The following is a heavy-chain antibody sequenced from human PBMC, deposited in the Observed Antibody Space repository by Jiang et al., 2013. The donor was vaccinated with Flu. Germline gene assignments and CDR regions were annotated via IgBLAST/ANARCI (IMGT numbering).Heavy chain of an antibody. D-gene: IGHD1-1*01. CDR2: ITSAGSYI. V-gene: IGHV3-21*01. CDR1: GFTFSAYS. Sequence: VQLVESGGGLVKPGGSLRLSCAVSGFTFSAYSMYWVRQAPGKGLEWVSSITSAGSYIYYANSVKGRFTISRDNAKNSLYLQMDSLRAEDTAVYYCARDGGEYNDYYYGMDVWGQGTTVTGLL. J-gene: IGHJ6*02. CDR3: ARDGGEYNDYYYGMDV.